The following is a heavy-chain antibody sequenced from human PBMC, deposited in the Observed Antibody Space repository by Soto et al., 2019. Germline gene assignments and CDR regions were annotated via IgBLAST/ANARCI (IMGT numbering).Heavy chain of an antibody. J-gene: IGHJ5*02. CDR2: IIPIFGTA. Sequence: SVKVSCKASGGTFSSYAISWVRQAPGQGLEWMGGIIPIFGTANYAQKFQGRVTITADKSTSTAYMELSSLRSEDTAVYYCASAQYYVWGSYYWFEGWGQGTLVTVSS. V-gene: IGHV1-69*06. CDR3: ASAQYYVWGSYYWFEG. CDR1: GGTFSSYA. D-gene: IGHD3-16*01.